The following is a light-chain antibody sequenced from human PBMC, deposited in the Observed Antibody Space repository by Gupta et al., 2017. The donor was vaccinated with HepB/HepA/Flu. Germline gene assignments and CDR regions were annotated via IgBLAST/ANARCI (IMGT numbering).Light chain of an antibody. CDR3: QQYYRTPCS. CDR1: QSVLYRSNNKNY. Sequence: DIVMTQSPASLPVSLGERATINCESSQSVLYRSNNKNYLAWYQQKPGQPPKLLIYWASSRESVVPGLVSGSGSGTEVTRTISSLQAEEVAIYYGQQYYRTPCSFGQGTKLEIK. CDR2: WAS. V-gene: IGKV4-1*01. J-gene: IGKJ2*04.